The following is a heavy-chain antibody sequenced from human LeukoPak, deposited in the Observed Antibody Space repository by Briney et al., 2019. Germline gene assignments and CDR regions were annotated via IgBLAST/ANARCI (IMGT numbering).Heavy chain of an antibody. D-gene: IGHD3-22*01. CDR1: GFTFSSYA. J-gene: IGHJ3*02. CDR2: ISTSSTYI. Sequence: GGSLKLSCAASGFTFSSYAINWVRQAPGKGLEWVSSISTSSTYIYYADSVKGRFTISRDNAKNSLYLQMNSLRAEDTAVYYCARDGGSGSDDAFDIWGQGTLVTVSS. V-gene: IGHV3-21*01. CDR3: ARDGGSGSDDAFDI.